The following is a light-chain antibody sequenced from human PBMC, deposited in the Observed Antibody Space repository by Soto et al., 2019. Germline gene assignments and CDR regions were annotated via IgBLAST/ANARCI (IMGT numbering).Light chain of an antibody. CDR3: AAWDASLGGFYV. CDR2: SNN. CDR1: RSSVGSNT. J-gene: IGLJ1*01. Sequence: QSVLTQPPSASGTPGQRVTISCSGSRSSVGSNTVNWYQHLPGTAPKLLIYSNNHRPSGVPDRFSASKAGASASLAISGLQSEDEGDYYCAAWDASLGGFYVFGDGTKLTV. V-gene: IGLV1-44*01.